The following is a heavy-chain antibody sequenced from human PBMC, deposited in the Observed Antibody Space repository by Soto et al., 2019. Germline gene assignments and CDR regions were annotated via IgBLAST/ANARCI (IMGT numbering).Heavy chain of an antibody. V-gene: IGHV3-21*01. CDR1: GFTFSSYS. CDR2: ISSSSSYI. CDR3: ARDGEAHSGNDPFDY. D-gene: IGHD5-12*01. J-gene: IGHJ4*02. Sequence: EVQLVESGGGLVKPGGSLRLSCAASGFTFSSYSMNWVRQAPGKGLEWVSAISSSSSYIYYADSVKGRFTISRDNAKNSLYLQMNSLRAEDTAVYYCARDGEAHSGNDPFDYWGQGTLVTVSS.